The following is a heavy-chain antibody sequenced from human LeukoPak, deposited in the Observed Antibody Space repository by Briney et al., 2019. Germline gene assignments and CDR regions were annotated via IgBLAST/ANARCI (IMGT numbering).Heavy chain of an antibody. J-gene: IGHJ4*02. CDR2: ISSSSSTI. CDR3: ARDPTSYYYDSSGYPTFDY. V-gene: IGHV3-48*04. Sequence: GGSLRLSCAASGFTFSSYSMNWVRQAPGKGLEWVSYISSSSSTIYYADSVKGRFTISRDNAKNSLYLQMNSLRAEDTAVYYCARDPTSYYYDSSGYPTFDYWGQGTLVTVSS. D-gene: IGHD3-22*01. CDR1: GFTFSSYS.